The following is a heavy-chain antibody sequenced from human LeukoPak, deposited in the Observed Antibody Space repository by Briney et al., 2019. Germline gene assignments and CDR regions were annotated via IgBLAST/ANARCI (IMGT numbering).Heavy chain of an antibody. Sequence: GGSLRLSCAASGFTVGSNYMTWVRQAPGTGLQWVSLIYSDGRAYYADSVRGRFTISRDDSKNTLYLQMNSLRAEDTAVYYCARGPTGGKTDEYFDYWGQGTLVSVSS. CDR2: IYSDGRA. V-gene: IGHV3-53*01. CDR3: ARGPTGGKTDEYFDY. CDR1: GFTVGSNY. J-gene: IGHJ4*02. D-gene: IGHD2-8*02.